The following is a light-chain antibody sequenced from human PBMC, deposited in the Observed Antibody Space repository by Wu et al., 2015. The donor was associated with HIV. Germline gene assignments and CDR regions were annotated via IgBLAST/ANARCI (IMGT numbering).Light chain of an antibody. CDR1: QSVSSTS. CDR3: QQCGESPLWT. CDR2: GAS. Sequence: EIVLTQSPGTLSLSPGERATLSCRASQSVSSTSLAWYQQKPGQAPRLLIFGASNRATGIPVRFSGRGSGTDFTLTISRLEPEDFAVYYCQQCGESPLWTFGQGTTVEVK. J-gene: IGKJ1*01. V-gene: IGKV3-20*01.